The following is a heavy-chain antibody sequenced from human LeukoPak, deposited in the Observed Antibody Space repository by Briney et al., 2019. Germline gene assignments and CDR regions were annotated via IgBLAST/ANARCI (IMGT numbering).Heavy chain of an antibody. V-gene: IGHV4-61*02. D-gene: IGHD2-8*01. CDR2: IYTSGST. CDR1: GGSISSGSYY. Sequence: PSQTLSLTCTVSGGSISSGSYYWSWIRQPAGKGLEWIGRIYTSGSTNYNPSLKSRVTISVDTSKNQFSLKLSSVTAADTAVYYCARDRGVNRFDPWGQGTLVTVSS. J-gene: IGHJ5*02. CDR3: ARDRGVNRFDP.